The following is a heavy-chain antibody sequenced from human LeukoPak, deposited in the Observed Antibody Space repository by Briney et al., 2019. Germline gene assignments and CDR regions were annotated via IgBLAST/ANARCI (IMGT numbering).Heavy chain of an antibody. J-gene: IGHJ5*02. CDR1: GYTFTNYY. V-gene: IGHV1-2*02. Sequence: ASVKVSCKASGYTFTNYYIHWVRQAPGKGLEWLGWINPNSGDTNYAQKFQGRVTMTRDTSINTAYMDLSRLTSDDTAVYYCARDMTGYGRVFDWFAPWGQGSPVTVSS. CDR2: INPNSGDT. CDR3: ARDMTGYGRVFDWFAP. D-gene: IGHD6-13*01.